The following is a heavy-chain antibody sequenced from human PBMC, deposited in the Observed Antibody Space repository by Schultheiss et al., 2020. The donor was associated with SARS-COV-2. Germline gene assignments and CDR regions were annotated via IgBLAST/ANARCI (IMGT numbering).Heavy chain of an antibody. V-gene: IGHV5-51*01. J-gene: IGHJ4*02. CDR2: IYPGDSDT. CDR1: GYSFTSYW. D-gene: IGHD3-16*01. CDR3: ARAVLSLGAPGTFDY. Sequence: GGSLRLSCKGSGYSFTSYWIGWVRQMPGKGLEWMGIIYPGDSDTRYSPSFQGQVTISADKSISTAYLQWSSLKASDTAVYYCARAVLSLGAPGTFDYWGRGTLVTVSS.